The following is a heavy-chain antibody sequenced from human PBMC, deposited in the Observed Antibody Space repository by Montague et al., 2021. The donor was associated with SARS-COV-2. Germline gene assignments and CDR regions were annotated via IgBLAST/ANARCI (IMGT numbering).Heavy chain of an antibody. D-gene: IGHD1-26*01. V-gene: IGHV4-34*01. J-gene: IGHJ4*02. CDR2: INDGGTT. CDR3: TRWDPQIRTLFGFRCKSANDY. Sequence: SETLSLTCAVYGESFSGYYWTWIRQSPGRGLEWIAEINDGGTTNYNWSLKSRVTISVDTSKNQFSLKLSSVTVADTAVYYCTRWDPQIRTLFGFRCKSANDYWGQGTLVTVSS. CDR1: GESFSGYY.